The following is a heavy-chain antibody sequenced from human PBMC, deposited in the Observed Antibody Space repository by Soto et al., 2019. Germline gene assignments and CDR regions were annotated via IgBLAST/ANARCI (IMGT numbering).Heavy chain of an antibody. V-gene: IGHV3-7*03. Sequence: PGGSLRLSCAASGFTFSSYEMNWVRQAPGKGLEWVANIKQDGSEKYYVDSVKGRFTISRDNAKNSLYLQMNSLRAEDTAVYYCARGPVQLERLFVANYYGMDVWGQGTTVTVSS. D-gene: IGHD1-1*01. CDR3: ARGPVQLERLFVANYYGMDV. CDR2: IKQDGSEK. J-gene: IGHJ6*02. CDR1: GFTFSSYE.